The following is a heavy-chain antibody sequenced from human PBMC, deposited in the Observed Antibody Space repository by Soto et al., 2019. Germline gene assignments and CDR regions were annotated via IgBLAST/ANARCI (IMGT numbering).Heavy chain of an antibody. V-gene: IGHV1-3*01. Sequence: GASVKVSCKASGYTFTSYAMHWVRQAPGQRLEWMGWINAGNGNTKYSQKFQGRVTITRDTSASTAYMELSSLRSEDTAVYYCARDHTGTLLTGWFDPWGQGTLVTVSS. CDR3: ARDHTGTLLTGWFDP. CDR1: GYTFTSYA. D-gene: IGHD1-1*01. CDR2: INAGNGNT. J-gene: IGHJ5*02.